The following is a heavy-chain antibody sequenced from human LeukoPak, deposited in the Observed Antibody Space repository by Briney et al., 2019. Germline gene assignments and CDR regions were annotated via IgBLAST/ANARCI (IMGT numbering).Heavy chain of an antibody. CDR3: ASDSGVGYSSSYFDY. CDR1: GGTFSSYA. J-gene: IGHJ4*02. D-gene: IGHD6-6*01. Sequence: ASVKVSCKASGGTFSSYAISWVRQAPGQGLEWMGGIIPIFGTANYAQKFQGRVTITADESTSTAYMELSSLRSEDTAVYYCASDSGVGYSSSYFDYWGQGTLVTVSS. V-gene: IGHV1-69*13. CDR2: IIPIFGTA.